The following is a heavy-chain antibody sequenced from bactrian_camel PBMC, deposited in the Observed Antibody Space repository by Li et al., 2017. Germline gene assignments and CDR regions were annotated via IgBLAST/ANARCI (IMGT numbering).Heavy chain of an antibody. CDR1: ESTYRSIC. D-gene: IGHD2*01. V-gene: IGHV3S53*01. CDR2: VDSNGVT. Sequence: HVQLVESGGGSVQAGGSLTLSCTASESTYRSICMAWFRQAPGSQRETVATVDSNGVTKVAGSVKGRFTISQDNAKNTLYLQMDSLKPEDTAMYYCAAAPLGRSGLQPPLSKGRYYYWARVPRSPSP. J-gene: IGHJ4*01.